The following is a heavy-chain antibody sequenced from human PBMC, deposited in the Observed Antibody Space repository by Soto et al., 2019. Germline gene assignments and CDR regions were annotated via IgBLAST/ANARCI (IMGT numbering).Heavy chain of an antibody. V-gene: IGHV4-31*03. CDR1: GGSLSSGGYY. CDR3: ARLTNWGRYWYFDL. CDR2: IYHSGST. D-gene: IGHD7-27*01. Sequence: SETLSLTCTVSGGSLSSGGYYWSWIRQRPGKDLDYIGYIYHSGSTYYQPSLKSRVTISVDTSKNQFSLELTSVTAADTAVYYCARLTNWGRYWYFDLWGRGTLVTVS. J-gene: IGHJ2*01.